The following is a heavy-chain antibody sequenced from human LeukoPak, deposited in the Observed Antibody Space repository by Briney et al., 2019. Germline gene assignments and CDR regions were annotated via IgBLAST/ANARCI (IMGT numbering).Heavy chain of an antibody. D-gene: IGHD5-24*01. CDR2: ISAYNGNT. J-gene: IGHJ4*02. CDR1: GYTFTSYG. CDR3: ARDRGDGHNYCAVDY. Sequence: ASVKVSCKASGYTFTSYGISWVRQAPGQGLEWMGWISAYNGNTNYAQKLQGRVTMTTDTSTSTAYMELRSLRSDDTAVYYCARDRGDGHNYCAVDYWGQGTLVTVSS. V-gene: IGHV1-18*01.